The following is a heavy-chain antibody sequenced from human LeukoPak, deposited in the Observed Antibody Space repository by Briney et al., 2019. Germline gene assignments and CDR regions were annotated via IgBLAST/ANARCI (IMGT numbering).Heavy chain of an antibody. V-gene: IGHV3-23*01. CDR1: GFTFSNYA. Sequence: GGSLRLSCAASGFTFSNYALSWVRQAPGKGLEWVSAIHYSGGSTYYADSVKGRFTISRDNSKNTLYLQMNSLRAEDSAAYYCAKGTERYREVSSFDFWGQGTLVTVSS. CDR3: AKGTERYREVSSFDF. CDR2: IHYSGGST. D-gene: IGHD3-10*01. J-gene: IGHJ4*02.